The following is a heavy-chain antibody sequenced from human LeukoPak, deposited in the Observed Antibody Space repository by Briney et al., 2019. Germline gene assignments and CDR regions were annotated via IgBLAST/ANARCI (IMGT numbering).Heavy chain of an antibody. CDR2: IYYSGST. D-gene: IGHD6-13*01. Sequence: SETLSLTCTVSGGSISSSSYYWGWIRQPPGKGLEWIGSIYYSGSTYYNPSLKSRVTISVDTSKNQFSLKLSSVTAADTAVYYCASVYSSSWYMYYYYMDVWGKGTTVTVSS. V-gene: IGHV4-39*01. CDR3: ASVYSSSWYMYYYYMDV. J-gene: IGHJ6*03. CDR1: GGSISSSSYY.